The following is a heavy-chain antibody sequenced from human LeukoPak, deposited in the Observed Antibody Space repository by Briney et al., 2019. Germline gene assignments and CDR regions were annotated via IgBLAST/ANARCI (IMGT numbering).Heavy chain of an antibody. CDR2: IDTAGAT. J-gene: IGHJ1*01. CDR1: GFTFSNYD. D-gene: IGHD6-13*01. CDR3: SLEGSSWYRYFQH. V-gene: IGHV3-13*04. Sequence: LSGGSLRLSCAASGFTFSNYDMHWVRQSTGKGLEWVSAIDTAGATYYPGSVKGRFTISRENAKNSLYLQMNSLRAEDTAVYYSSLEGSSWYRYFQHWGQGTLVTVSS.